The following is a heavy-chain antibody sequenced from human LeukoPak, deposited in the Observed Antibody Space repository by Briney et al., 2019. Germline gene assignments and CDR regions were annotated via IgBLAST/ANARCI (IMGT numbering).Heavy chain of an antibody. CDR2: ISYDGSNK. D-gene: IGHD3-16*01. V-gene: IGHV3-30-3*01. Sequence: QPGRSLRLSCAASGFTFSSYAMHWVRQAPGKGLEWVAVISYDGSNKYFAGSVQGRFTISRDNSKNTLYLQMDSLRTEDTAVYYCARDPQGGAPDYFDYWGQGTLVTVSS. CDR3: ARDPQGGAPDYFDY. J-gene: IGHJ4*02. CDR1: GFTFSSYA.